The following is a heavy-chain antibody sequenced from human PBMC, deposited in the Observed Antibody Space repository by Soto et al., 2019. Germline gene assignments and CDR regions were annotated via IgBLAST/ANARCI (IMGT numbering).Heavy chain of an antibody. V-gene: IGHV3-49*04. Sequence: PGGSLRLSCAASGFTFYNYAMNWVRQAPGKGLEWVGFIRSKAYGGTTEYAASVKGRFTISRDDSKSIAYLQMNSLKTEDTAVYYCTRWAYYYGSSGYYYYWGQGTLVTVSS. D-gene: IGHD3-22*01. J-gene: IGHJ4*02. CDR2: IRSKAYGGTT. CDR1: GFTFYNYA. CDR3: TRWAYYYGSSGYYYY.